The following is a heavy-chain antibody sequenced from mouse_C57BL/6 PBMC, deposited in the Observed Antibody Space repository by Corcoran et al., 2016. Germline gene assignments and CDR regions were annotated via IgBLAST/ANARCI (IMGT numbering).Heavy chain of an antibody. Sequence: DVQLQESGPGLVKPSQSLSLTCSVTGYSITSGYYWNWVRQFPGNKLEWMGYISYDGSNNYNPSLKNRISITRDTSKNQFFLKLNSVTTEDTATYYCARDYGYDWYFDVWGTGTTVTVSS. D-gene: IGHD2-2*01. CDR2: ISYDGSN. J-gene: IGHJ1*03. CDR1: GYSITSGYY. CDR3: ARDYGYDWYFDV. V-gene: IGHV3-6*01.